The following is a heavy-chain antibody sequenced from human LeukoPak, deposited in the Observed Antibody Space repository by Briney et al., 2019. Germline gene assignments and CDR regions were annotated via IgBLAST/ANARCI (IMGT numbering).Heavy chain of an antibody. CDR1: GYSISSGYY. J-gene: IGHJ4*02. D-gene: IGHD6-13*01. Sequence: SETLSLTCTVSGYSISSGYYWGWIRQPPGKGLEWIGSIYHSGSTYYNPSLKSRVTISVDTSKNQFSLKLSSVTAADTAVYYCARDNALIAAVVFDYWGQGTLVTVSS. V-gene: IGHV4-38-2*02. CDR3: ARDNALIAAVVFDY. CDR2: IYHSGST.